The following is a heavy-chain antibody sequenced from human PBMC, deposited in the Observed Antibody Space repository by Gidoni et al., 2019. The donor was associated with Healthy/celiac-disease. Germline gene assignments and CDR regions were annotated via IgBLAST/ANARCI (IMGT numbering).Heavy chain of an antibody. Sequence: QLQLQESGPGLVKPSETLSITCTVSGGSISSRSYYCGWIRQPPGKGLEWIGRIYYIGSTYYTPSLNSRVTISVYTSKNQFSLKLSSVTAADTAVYYCARLQEGDAYYYYYGMDVWGQGTTVTVSS. CDR3: ARLQEGDAYYYYYGMDV. J-gene: IGHJ6*02. CDR2: IYYIGST. D-gene: IGHD3-16*01. CDR1: GGSISSRSYY. V-gene: IGHV4-39*01.